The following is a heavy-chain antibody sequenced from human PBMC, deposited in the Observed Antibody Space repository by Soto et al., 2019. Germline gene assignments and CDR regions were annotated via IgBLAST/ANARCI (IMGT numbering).Heavy chain of an antibody. CDR1: GFTFSSYA. CDR3: AQHGRITIFGVVIIEYYFDY. D-gene: IGHD3-3*01. V-gene: IGHV3-23*01. Sequence: GGSLRLSCAASGFTFSSYAMSWVRQAPGKGLEWVSAISGSGGSTYYADSVKGRFTISRDNSKNTLYLQMNSLRAEDTAVYYCAQHGRITIFGVVIIEYYFDYWGQGTLVTVSS. CDR2: ISGSGGST. J-gene: IGHJ4*02.